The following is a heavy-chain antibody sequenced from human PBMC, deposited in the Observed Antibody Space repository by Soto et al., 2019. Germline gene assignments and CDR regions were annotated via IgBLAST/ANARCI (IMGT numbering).Heavy chain of an antibody. D-gene: IGHD6-25*01. CDR1: GFTFSSYA. CDR3: ARDGAATGDY. V-gene: IGHV3-30-3*01. J-gene: IGHJ4*02. Sequence: PGGSLRLSCAASGFTFSSYAMHWVRQAPGKGLEWVAVISYDGSNKYYADSVKGRFTISRDNSKNTLYLQMNSLRAADTAVYYCARDGAATGDYWGQGTLVTVSS. CDR2: ISYDGSNK.